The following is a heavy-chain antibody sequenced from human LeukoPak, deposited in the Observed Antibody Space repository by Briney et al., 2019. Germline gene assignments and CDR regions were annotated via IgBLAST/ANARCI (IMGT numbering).Heavy chain of an antibody. CDR3: ARGFKKGYGDY. CDR1: VQSFSGYY. Sequence: SETLSLTCAVYVQSFSGYYWRWIRQPPGKGLEWIEEINHSGSTNYNPSLKSRVTISVDTSKNQFSLKLSSVTAADTAVYYCARGFKKGYGDYWGQGTLVTVPS. V-gene: IGHV4-34*01. D-gene: IGHD5-12*01. CDR2: INHSGST. J-gene: IGHJ4*02.